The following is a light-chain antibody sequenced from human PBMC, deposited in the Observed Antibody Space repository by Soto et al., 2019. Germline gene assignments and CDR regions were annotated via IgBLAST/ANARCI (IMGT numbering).Light chain of an antibody. CDR2: GAS. CDR3: QQYNNWPPAWT. V-gene: IGKV3-15*01. J-gene: IGKJ1*01. Sequence: EIVMTQSPATLSVSPGERATLSCRASQSVSSNLAWYQQKPGQAPRLLIYGASTRATGIPARFSGSGSGTEFTLTVSSVQSEDFAIYYCQQYNNWPPAWTFGQGTKVEIK. CDR1: QSVSSN.